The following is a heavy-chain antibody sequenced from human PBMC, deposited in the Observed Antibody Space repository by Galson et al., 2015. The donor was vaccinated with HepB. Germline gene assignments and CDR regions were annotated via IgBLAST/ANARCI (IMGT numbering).Heavy chain of an antibody. CDR3: ARDLVVTAPRESGVDY. Sequence: SVKVSCRASGYTFTSYAMNWVRQAPGQGLEWMGWINTNTGNPTYAQGFTGRFVFSLDTSVSTAYLQISSLKAEDTAVYYCARDLVVTAPRESGVDYWGQGTLVTVSS. J-gene: IGHJ4*02. CDR1: GYTFTSYA. CDR2: INTNTGNP. V-gene: IGHV7-4-1*02. D-gene: IGHD2-21*02.